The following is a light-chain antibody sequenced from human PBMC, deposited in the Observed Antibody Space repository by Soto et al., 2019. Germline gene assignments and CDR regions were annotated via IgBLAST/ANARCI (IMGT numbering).Light chain of an antibody. V-gene: IGKV1-39*01. Sequence: DIQMSQSPASLSASVGDRVTITCRASQTIKNSLNWYQQKPGSAPNLLIYSASSLHVGVPSRFSGSKSGPDFTLTISGLQPEDVGAYYCHQPYNAAARLGHGTKVDIK. CDR2: SAS. CDR1: QTIKNS. J-gene: IGKJ1*01. CDR3: HQPYNAAAR.